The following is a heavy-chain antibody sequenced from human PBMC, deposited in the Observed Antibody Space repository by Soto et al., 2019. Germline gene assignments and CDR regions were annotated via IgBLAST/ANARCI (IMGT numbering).Heavy chain of an antibody. V-gene: IGHV5-51*01. CDR3: ARETAAASTGEADYDYYMDV. J-gene: IGHJ6*03. D-gene: IGHD6-13*01. Sequence: GESLKISCKGSGYSFTSYWIGWVRQMPGKGLEWMGIIYPGDSDTRYSTSFQVQFTISADKSISTAYRQWSSLKASDTDRDNCARETAAASTGEADYDYYMDVWGKGTTVTVSS. CDR1: GYSFTSYW. CDR2: IYPGDSDT.